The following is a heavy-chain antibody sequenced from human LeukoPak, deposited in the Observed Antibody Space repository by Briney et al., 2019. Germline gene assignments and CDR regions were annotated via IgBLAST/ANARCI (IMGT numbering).Heavy chain of an antibody. Sequence: PSETLSLTCTVSGGSISSYYWSWIRRPPGKGLEWIGYIYYSGSPNDNPTLKSRVTISVDTSKNQFSLQLNSVTPEDTAVYYCARGGRSLDCSGGSCYSFMGFDPWGQGTLVTVSS. CDR1: GGSISSYY. V-gene: IGHV4-59*12. CDR3: ARGGRSLDCSGGSCYSFMGFDP. J-gene: IGHJ5*02. D-gene: IGHD2-15*01. CDR2: IYYSGSP.